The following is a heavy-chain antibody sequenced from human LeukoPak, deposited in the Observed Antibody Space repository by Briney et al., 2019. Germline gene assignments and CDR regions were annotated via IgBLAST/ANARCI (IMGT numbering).Heavy chain of an antibody. CDR2: ISYDGSNK. CDR1: GFTFSSYG. CDR3: AKDFAFTAGYSSSCPDY. J-gene: IGHJ4*02. V-gene: IGHV3-30*18. Sequence: TGGSLRLSCAASGFTFSSYGMHWVRQAPGKGLEWVAVISYDGSNKYYADSVKGRFTISRDNSKNTLYLQMNSLRAEDTAVYYCAKDFAFTAGYSSSCPDYWGQGTLVTVSS. D-gene: IGHD6-13*01.